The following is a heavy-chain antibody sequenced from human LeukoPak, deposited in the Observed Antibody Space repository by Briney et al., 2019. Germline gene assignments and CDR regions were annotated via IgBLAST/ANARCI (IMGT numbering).Heavy chain of an antibody. CDR1: GFIFNNYW. V-gene: IGHV3-53*01. D-gene: IGHD6-13*01. CDR2: IHSDGTT. Sequence: GGSLRLSCAASGFIFNNYWMNWVRQAPGKGLEWVSVIHSDGTTHYADSVKGRFTISRDNSKNTLYLQTNSLRVEDTAMYYCARETGYSTSWYAYYFDYWGQGTLVTVAS. J-gene: IGHJ4*02. CDR3: ARETGYSTSWYAYYFDY.